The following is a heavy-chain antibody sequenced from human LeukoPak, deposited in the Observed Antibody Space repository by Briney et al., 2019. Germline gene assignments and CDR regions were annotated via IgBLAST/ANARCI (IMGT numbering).Heavy chain of an antibody. V-gene: IGHV4-61*10. CDR2: IYYSGST. Sequence: SETLSLTCTVSGGSISSGSHYWSWIRQPAGKGLEWIGYIYYSGSTNYNPSLKSRVTISVDTSKNQFSLKLSSVTAADTAVYYCARGMAATFLYYYYYYMDVWGKGTTVTVSS. CDR3: ARGMAATFLYYYYYYMDV. D-gene: IGHD2-15*01. CDR1: GGSISSGSHY. J-gene: IGHJ6*03.